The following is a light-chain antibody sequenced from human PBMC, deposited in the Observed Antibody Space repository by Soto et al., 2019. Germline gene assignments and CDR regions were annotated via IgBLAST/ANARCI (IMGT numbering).Light chain of an antibody. V-gene: IGKV1-5*03. Sequence: EIQMTQSPSTLSGSVGDRVTITCRASQTISSWLAWYQQKPGKAPKRLIYKASTLKSGVPSRFSGSGSGTEFTLTISSRQPDDFATYYCQHYNSYSEAFGQGTKVDIK. CDR3: QHYNSYSEA. CDR2: KAS. CDR1: QTISSW. J-gene: IGKJ1*01.